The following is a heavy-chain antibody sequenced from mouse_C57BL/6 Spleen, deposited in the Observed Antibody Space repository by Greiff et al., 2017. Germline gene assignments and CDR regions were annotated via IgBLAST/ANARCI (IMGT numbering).Heavy chain of an antibody. V-gene: IGHV1-26*01. Sequence: EVQLQQSGPELVKPGASVKISCKASGYTFTDYYMNWVKQSHGKSLEWIGDINPNNGGTSYNQKFKGKATLTVDKSSSTAYMELRSLTSEDSAVYYFARRAMFTTPSWFAYWGQGTLVTVSA. J-gene: IGHJ3*01. D-gene: IGHD2-2*01. CDR2: INPNNGGT. CDR3: ARRAMFTTPSWFAY. CDR1: GYTFTDYY.